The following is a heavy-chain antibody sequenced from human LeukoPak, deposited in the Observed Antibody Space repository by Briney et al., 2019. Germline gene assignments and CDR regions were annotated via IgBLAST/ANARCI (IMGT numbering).Heavy chain of an antibody. CDR1: GFTFSSYA. J-gene: IGHJ4*02. D-gene: IGHD1-26*01. V-gene: IGHV3-23*01. Sequence: GGSLRLSCAASGFTFSSYAMSWVRQAPGKGLEWVSAISGSGGSTYYADSVKGRFTISRDNSKNTLYLKMNSLRAEDTAVYYCGKSREWELLSIFDYWGQGTLVTVSS. CDR2: ISGSGGST. CDR3: GKSREWELLSIFDY.